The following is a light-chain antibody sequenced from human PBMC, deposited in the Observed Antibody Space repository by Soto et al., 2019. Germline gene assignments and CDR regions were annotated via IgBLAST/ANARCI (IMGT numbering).Light chain of an antibody. J-gene: IGKJ3*01. V-gene: IGKV2-30*01. CDR1: ETLVYSDGNTY. Sequence: DVVMTQSPLSLSVTLGQSASISCRSSETLVYSDGNTYLAWFHQRPGQSPRRLIFEVSKRDSGVPDRLSGSGSDTDFTLKITRVEPDDVGVYFCMQGIHWRPTVGPGTKLDIK. CDR2: EVS. CDR3: MQGIHWRPT.